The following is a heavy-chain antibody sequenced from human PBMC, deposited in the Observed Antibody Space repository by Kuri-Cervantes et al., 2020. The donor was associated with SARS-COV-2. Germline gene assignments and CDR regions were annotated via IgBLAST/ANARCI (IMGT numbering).Heavy chain of an antibody. Sequence: SETLSLTCTVSGGSISSYYWSWIRQPAGKGLEWIGRIYTSGSTNYNPSLKSRVTISVDTSKNQFSLKLSSVTAADPAVYYCARDPNANHNNWFDPWGQGTLVTVSS. D-gene: IGHD4/OR15-4a*01. CDR1: GGSISSYY. V-gene: IGHV4-4*07. CDR3: ARDPNANHNNWFDP. CDR2: IYTSGST. J-gene: IGHJ5*02.